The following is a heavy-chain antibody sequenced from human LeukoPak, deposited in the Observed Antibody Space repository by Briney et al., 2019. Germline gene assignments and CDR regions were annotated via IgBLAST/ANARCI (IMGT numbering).Heavy chain of an antibody. D-gene: IGHD2-15*01. V-gene: IGHV3-23*01. CDR3: AKQLGYCSDGSCYFPY. CDR2: ISGSGGYT. J-gene: IGHJ4*02. CDR1: GFTFSSYA. Sequence: GGSLRLSCAASGFTFSSYAMSWVRQAPGKGLEWVSAISGSGGYTYYADSVQGRFTISRDNSKSTLCLQMNSLRAEDTAVYYCAKQLGYCSDGSCYFPYWGQGTLVTVSS.